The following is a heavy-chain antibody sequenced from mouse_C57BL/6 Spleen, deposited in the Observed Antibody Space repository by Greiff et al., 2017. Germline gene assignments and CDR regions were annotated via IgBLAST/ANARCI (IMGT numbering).Heavy chain of an antibody. CDR1: GYTFTSYW. V-gene: IGHV1-52*01. CDR2: IDPSDSET. CDR3: AREPTVVRGGFAY. J-gene: IGHJ3*01. Sequence: QVQLQQPGAELVRPGSSVKLSCKASGYTFTSYWMHWVKQRSIQGLEWIGNIDPSDSETHYNQKFKDKATLTVDKSSSTAYMQLSSLTSEDSAVDYCAREPTVVRGGFAYWGQGTLVTVSA.